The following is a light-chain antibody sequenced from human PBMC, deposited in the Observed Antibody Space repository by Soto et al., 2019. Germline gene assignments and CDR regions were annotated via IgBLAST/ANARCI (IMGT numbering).Light chain of an antibody. J-gene: IGKJ1*01. Sequence: EIVLPQSPGTLSLSPGEGSTLSCRASQSVSSKLAWYQQKPGQAPRLRIYGASTRATGIPARFSGSGSGTEFTLIISSLQSEESAVYYCQQYNSWLWTFGQATKVDI. CDR2: GAS. CDR1: QSVSSK. V-gene: IGKV3-15*01. CDR3: QQYNSWLWT.